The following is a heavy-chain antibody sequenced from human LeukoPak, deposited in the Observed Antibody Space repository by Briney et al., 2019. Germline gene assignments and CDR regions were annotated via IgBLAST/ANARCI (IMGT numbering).Heavy chain of an antibody. D-gene: IGHD5-24*01. CDR3: ARESLTWLQSRTSWFDP. V-gene: IGHV4-39*07. J-gene: IGHJ5*02. CDR1: GGSISSSTYF. CDR2: IYYSGST. Sequence: SETLSLTCTVSGGSISSSTYFWGWIPQPPGKGLEWIGTIYYSGSTYYNPSLKSRVTISVDSSKNQFSLRLSSVTAADTAVYYCARESLTWLQSRTSWFDPWGQGTLVTVSS.